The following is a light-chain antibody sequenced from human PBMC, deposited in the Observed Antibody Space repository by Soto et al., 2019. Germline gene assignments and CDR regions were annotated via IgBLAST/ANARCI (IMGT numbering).Light chain of an antibody. CDR3: QQRFNWPRFT. CDR2: DAS. J-gene: IGKJ2*01. CDR1: QSVSSY. V-gene: IGKV3-11*01. Sequence: EIVLTQSPATLSLSPGERATLSCRASQSVSSYLAWYQQKPGQAPRLLIYDASNRATGIPARFSGGGSGTDVTLTISSLEPEDFAVYYCQQRFNWPRFTFGQATKLEIK.